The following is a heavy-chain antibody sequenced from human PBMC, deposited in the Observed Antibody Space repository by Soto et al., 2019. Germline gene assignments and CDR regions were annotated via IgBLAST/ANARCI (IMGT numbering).Heavy chain of an antibody. V-gene: IGHV3-7*01. J-gene: IGHJ4*02. CDR1: GFTFSSYW. CDR2: IKQDGREK. D-gene: IGHD4-17*01. Sequence: GGSLRLSCAASGFTFSSYWMSWVRQAPGKGLEWVANIKQDGREKYYVDSVKGRFTISRDNAKHSLFLQMNNLRAEDTAVYYCARAPGFTLYGDYSLGSFDYRGQGTLVTVSS. CDR3: ARAPGFTLYGDYSLGSFDY.